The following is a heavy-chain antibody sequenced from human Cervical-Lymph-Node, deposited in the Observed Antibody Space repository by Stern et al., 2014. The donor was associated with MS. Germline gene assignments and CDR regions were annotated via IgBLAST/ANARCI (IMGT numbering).Heavy chain of an antibody. J-gene: IGHJ4*02. CDR1: GFTFSSYA. CDR3: ARETPSSSGYFDY. CDR2: ISYDGSNK. Sequence: VQLVESGGGVVQPGRSLRLSCAASGFTFSSYAMHWVRQAPGKGLEWVAVISYDGSNKDYADSVKGRFTISRDNSKNTLYLQMNSLRAEDTAVYYCARETPSSSGYFDYWGQGTLVTVSS. D-gene: IGHD6-13*01. V-gene: IGHV3-30*01.